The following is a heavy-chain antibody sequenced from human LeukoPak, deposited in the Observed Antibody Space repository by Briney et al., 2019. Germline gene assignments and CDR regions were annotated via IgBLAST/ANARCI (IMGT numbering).Heavy chain of an antibody. D-gene: IGHD6-13*01. CDR2: ISSSSSYT. Sequence: GGSLRLSCAASGFTFSDYYMSWIRQAPGKGLEWVSYISSSSSYTNYADSVKGRFTISRDNAKNSLYLEMSSLRADDTAVYFCARIVAAVEYYFDFWGQGTQVTVSS. V-gene: IGHV3-11*03. CDR3: ARIVAAVEYYFDF. J-gene: IGHJ4*02. CDR1: GFTFSDYY.